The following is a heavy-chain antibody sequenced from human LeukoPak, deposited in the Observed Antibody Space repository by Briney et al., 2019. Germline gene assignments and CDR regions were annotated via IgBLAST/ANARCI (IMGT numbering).Heavy chain of an antibody. Sequence: KAGESLRLSCAVSGFTFSNYWMSWVRPAPGKGLEWVSSISSSSYIYYADSVKGRFTISRDNAKNSLYLQMNSLRAEDTAVYYCARAPLWSRTIDYWGQGTLVTVSS. D-gene: IGHD5-18*01. V-gene: IGHV3-21*01. CDR1: GFTFSNYW. CDR2: ISSSSYI. J-gene: IGHJ4*02. CDR3: ARAPLWSRTIDY.